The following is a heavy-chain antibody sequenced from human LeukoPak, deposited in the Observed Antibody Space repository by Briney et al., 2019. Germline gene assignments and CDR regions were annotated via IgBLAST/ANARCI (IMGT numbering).Heavy chain of an antibody. CDR3: AREERNTMVRGELHDAFDI. Sequence: PSETLSLTCTVSGGSISSSSYYWGWIRQPPGKGLEWIGSIYYSGSTYYNPSLKSRVTISVDTSKNQFSLKLSSVTAVDTAVYYCAREERNTMVRGELHDAFDIWGQGTMVTVSS. D-gene: IGHD3-10*01. J-gene: IGHJ3*02. CDR1: GGSISSSSYY. CDR2: IYYSGST. V-gene: IGHV4-39*07.